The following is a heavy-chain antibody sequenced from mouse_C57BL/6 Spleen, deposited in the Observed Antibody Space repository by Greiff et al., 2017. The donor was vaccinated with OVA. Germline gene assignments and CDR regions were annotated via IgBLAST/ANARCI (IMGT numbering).Heavy chain of an antibody. CDR1: GFSLTSYG. CDR2: IWSGGST. D-gene: IGHD1-1*01. J-gene: IGHJ2*01. Sequence: VQLQQSGPGLVQPSQSLSITCTVSGFSLTSYGVHWVRQSPGKGLEWLGVIWSGGSTDYNAAFISRLSISKDNSKSQVFFKMNSLQADDTAIYYCARGITTVVYFDYWGQGTTLTVSS. V-gene: IGHV2-2*01. CDR3: ARGITTVVYFDY.